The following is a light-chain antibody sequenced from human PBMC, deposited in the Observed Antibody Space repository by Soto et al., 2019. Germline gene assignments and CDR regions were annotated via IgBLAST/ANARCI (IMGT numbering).Light chain of an antibody. CDR3: MQALQNEWT. CDR2: LGS. Sequence: DIVMTQSPLSLPVTPGEPASISCRSSQSLLHNNGYNYLDWYLQKPGQSPQLLIYLGSNRASGVPDRFSGSGSGTDFTLKISSVEAEDVGVYYCMQALQNEWTFGQGTKVEIK. V-gene: IGKV2-28*01. J-gene: IGKJ1*01. CDR1: QSLLHNNGYNY.